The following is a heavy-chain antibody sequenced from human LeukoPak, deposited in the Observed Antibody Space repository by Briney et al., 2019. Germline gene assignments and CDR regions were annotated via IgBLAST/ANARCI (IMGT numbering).Heavy chain of an antibody. CDR1: GYTFTGYC. D-gene: IGHD1-26*01. CDR2: INPNSGGT. CDR3: ARDQGSIVGATRRTAFDI. Sequence: ASVKVSCKASGYTFTGYCMHWVRQAPGQGLEWMGWINPNSGGTNYAQKFQGWVTMTRDTSISTAYMELSRLRSDDTAVYYCARDQGSIVGATRRTAFDIWGQGTMVTVSS. V-gene: IGHV1-2*04. J-gene: IGHJ3*02.